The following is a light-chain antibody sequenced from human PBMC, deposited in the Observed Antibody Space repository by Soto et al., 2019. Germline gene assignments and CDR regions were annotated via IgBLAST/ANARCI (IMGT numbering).Light chain of an antibody. CDR1: SSDVGGYNY. CDR2: DVS. V-gene: IGLV2-14*01. Sequence: QSALTQPASVSGSPGQSITISCIGTSSDVGGYNYVSWYQQHPGKAPKLMIYDVSNRPSGVSNRFSGSKSGNTASLTISGLQAEDEADYYCSSYRSSSTPVVFGGGTKLTVL. CDR3: SSYRSSSTPVV. J-gene: IGLJ2*01.